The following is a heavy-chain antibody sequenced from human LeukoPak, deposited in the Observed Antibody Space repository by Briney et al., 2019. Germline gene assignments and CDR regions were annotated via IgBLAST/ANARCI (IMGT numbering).Heavy chain of an antibody. D-gene: IGHD3-9*01. CDR1: GYSFTNYW. J-gene: IGHJ4*02. CDR3: ARAPASLYFDWSPADY. Sequence: GESLQISCKGSGYSFTNYWIGWVRQMPGKGLEWMGIIYPGDSDTRYSPSFQGQVTISADKSISTAYLQWSSLKASDTAMYYCARAPASLYFDWSPADYWGQGTLVTVSS. CDR2: IYPGDSDT. V-gene: IGHV5-51*01.